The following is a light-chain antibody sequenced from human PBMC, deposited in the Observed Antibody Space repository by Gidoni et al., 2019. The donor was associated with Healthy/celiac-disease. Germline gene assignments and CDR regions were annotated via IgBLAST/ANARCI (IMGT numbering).Light chain of an antibody. CDR3: QQYNTWPPIT. V-gene: IGKV3-15*01. CDR2: GAS. J-gene: IGKJ4*01. Sequence: EIVMTQSTATLSVSPGERATLSCRASQSVSSTFAWYQQKPGQAPRLLIYGASTRATGIPARFSGSGSGTEFTLTISSLQSEDFAVYYCQQYNTWPPITFGGGTKVEIK. CDR1: QSVSST.